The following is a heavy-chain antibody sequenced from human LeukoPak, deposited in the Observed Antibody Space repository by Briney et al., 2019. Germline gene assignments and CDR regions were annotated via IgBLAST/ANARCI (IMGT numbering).Heavy chain of an antibody. CDR2: IIPIFGTA. D-gene: IGHD1-26*01. CDR3: AREEGYYSGSYHLDY. V-gene: IGHV1-69*05. J-gene: IGHJ4*02. CDR1: GGTFSSYA. Sequence: SVKVSCKASGGTFSSYAISWVRQAPGQGLEWMGRIIPIFGTANYAQKFQGRVTITRDESTSTAYMELSSLRSEDTAVYYCAREEGYYSGSYHLDYWGQGTLVTVSS.